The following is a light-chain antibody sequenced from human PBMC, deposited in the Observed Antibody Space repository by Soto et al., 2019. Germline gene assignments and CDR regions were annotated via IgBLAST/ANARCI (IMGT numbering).Light chain of an antibody. V-gene: IGLV1-40*01. Sequence: QSVLTQPPSVSGAPGQRVTISCTGSSSNIGAGYDVHWYQQLPGTAPKLLIYGNSNRPSGVPERFSGSKSGTSASLAITGLQAEDEADYYCQSYDSSLNRVFGGGTKVTVL. CDR3: QSYDSSLNRV. CDR1: SSNIGAGYD. CDR2: GNS. J-gene: IGLJ2*01.